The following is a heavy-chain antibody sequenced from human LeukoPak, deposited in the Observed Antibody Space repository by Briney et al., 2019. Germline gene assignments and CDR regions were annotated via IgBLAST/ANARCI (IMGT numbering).Heavy chain of an antibody. J-gene: IGHJ3*01. V-gene: IGHV3-23*01. CDR1: GFTFSSYA. Sequence: PGGSLRLSCAASGFTFSSYAMSWVRQAPGKGLEWVPGISGSGGTTYYADSVKGRFTISRDNSKNTLYLQMDSLRAEDTAVYYCAKGSVYYYDTTGGASDFWGQGTMVTVSS. D-gene: IGHD3-22*01. CDR3: AKGSVYYYDTTGGASDF. CDR2: ISGSGGTT.